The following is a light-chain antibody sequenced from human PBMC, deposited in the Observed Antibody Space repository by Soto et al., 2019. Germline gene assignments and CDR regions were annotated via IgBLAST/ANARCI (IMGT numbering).Light chain of an antibody. Sequence: QSVLTQPPSASGTPGQMVTISCSGSSSNIGSNYVYWYQQLPGTAPKLLIYSNNQRPSGVPDRFSGSKSGTSASLAISGLRSEDEADYYCAAWDDSLSGYVFGTGTKV. V-gene: IGLV1-47*02. J-gene: IGLJ1*01. CDR1: SSNIGSNY. CDR3: AAWDDSLSGYV. CDR2: SNN.